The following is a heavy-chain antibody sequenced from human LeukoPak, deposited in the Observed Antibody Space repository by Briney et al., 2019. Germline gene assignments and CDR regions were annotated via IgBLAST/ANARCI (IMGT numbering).Heavy chain of an antibody. CDR3: ARDPSWEWNWFDP. J-gene: IGHJ5*02. CDR2: IYYSGST. Sequence: SETLSLTCTVSGGSISSYYWSWIRQPPGKGLEWIGYIYYSGSTNYNPSLKSRVTISVDTSKNQFSLKLSSVTAEDTAVYYCARDPSWEWNWFDPWGQGTLVTVSS. D-gene: IGHD3-3*01. CDR1: GGSISSYY. V-gene: IGHV4-59*01.